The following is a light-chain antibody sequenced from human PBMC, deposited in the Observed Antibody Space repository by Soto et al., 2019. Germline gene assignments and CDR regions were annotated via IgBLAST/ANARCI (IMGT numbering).Light chain of an antibody. CDR3: CSYAGSSTWV. V-gene: IGLV2-23*01. J-gene: IGLJ3*02. CDR1: SSDVGSYNL. CDR2: EGS. Sequence: QSVLTQPASVSGSPGQSITISCTGTSSDVGSYNLVSWYQQHPGKAPKLMIYEGSKRPSGVSNRCSGSKSGITASLTISGLQAEDEADYYCCSYAGSSTWVFGGGTKLTVL.